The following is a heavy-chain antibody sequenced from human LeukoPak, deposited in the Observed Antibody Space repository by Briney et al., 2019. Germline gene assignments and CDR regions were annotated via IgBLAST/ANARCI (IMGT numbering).Heavy chain of an antibody. Sequence: PSGTLSLTCTVSGGSISSGDYYWSWIRQPPGKGLEWIGYIYYSGSTYYNPSLKSRVTISVDTSKNQFSLKLSSVTAADTAVYYCASNDFWSGFDYWGQGTLVTVSS. D-gene: IGHD3-3*01. CDR3: ASNDFWSGFDY. V-gene: IGHV4-30-4*01. CDR2: IYYSGST. CDR1: GGSISSGDYY. J-gene: IGHJ4*02.